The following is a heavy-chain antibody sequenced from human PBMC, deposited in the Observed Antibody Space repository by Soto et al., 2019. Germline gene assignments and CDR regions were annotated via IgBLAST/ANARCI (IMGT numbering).Heavy chain of an antibody. CDR3: ARDRFRDGMVYAIGYYYYGMDV. D-gene: IGHD2-8*01. CDR2: TYYRSKWYN. CDR1: GDSVSSNSAA. Sequence: SETLSLTCAISGDSVSSNSAAWNWIRQSPSRGLEWLGRTYYRSKWYNDYVVSVKSRITINPDTSKNQFSLQLNSVTPEDTAVYYCARDRFRDGMVYAIGYYYYGMDVWGQGTTVTVSS. J-gene: IGHJ6*02. V-gene: IGHV6-1*01.